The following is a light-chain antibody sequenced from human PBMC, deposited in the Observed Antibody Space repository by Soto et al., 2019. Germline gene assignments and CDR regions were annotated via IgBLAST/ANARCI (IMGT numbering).Light chain of an antibody. CDR1: QSINSF. CDR3: QQYGGSPRT. V-gene: IGKV3-20*01. Sequence: EIVLTQSPGTLSLSPGEGATLSCRASQSINSFLAWYQQRRGQAPRLLIHGASNRATGIPDRFSGSGSGTDFTLTISRLEPGDFAVYYCQQYGGSPRTFGQGTKVDIK. CDR2: GAS. J-gene: IGKJ1*01.